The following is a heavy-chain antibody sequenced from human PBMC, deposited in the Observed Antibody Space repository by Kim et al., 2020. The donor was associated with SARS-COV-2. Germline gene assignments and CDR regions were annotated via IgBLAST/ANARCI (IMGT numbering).Heavy chain of an antibody. Sequence: GGSLRLSCAASGFTFSSYAMHWVRQAPGKGLEWVAVISYDGSNKYYADSVKGRFTISRDNSKNTLYLQMNSLRAEDTAVYYCARDWSKERRYYYYGMDVWGQGTTVTVSS. V-gene: IGHV3-30*04. CDR1: GFTFSSYA. CDR2: ISYDGSNK. J-gene: IGHJ6*02. CDR3: ARDWSKERRYYYYGMDV. D-gene: IGHD1-1*01.